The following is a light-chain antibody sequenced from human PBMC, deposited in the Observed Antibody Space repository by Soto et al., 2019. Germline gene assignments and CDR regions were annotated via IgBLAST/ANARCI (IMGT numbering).Light chain of an antibody. CDR3: CSYAGSSPV. J-gene: IGLJ3*02. Sequence: QSALTQPASVSGSPGQSINISCNGTSSDVGSYNLVSWYQQHPGKAPKLMIYEGSKRPSGVSNRFSGSKSGNTASLTISGLQAEDEADYYCCSYAGSSPVFGGGTKLTVL. CDR2: EGS. CDR1: SSDVGSYNL. V-gene: IGLV2-23*01.